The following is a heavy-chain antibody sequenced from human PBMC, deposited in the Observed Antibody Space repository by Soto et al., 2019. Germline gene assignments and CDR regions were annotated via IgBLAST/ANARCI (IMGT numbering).Heavy chain of an antibody. J-gene: IGHJ4*02. V-gene: IGHV3-30*18. CDR1: GFIFSNFG. CDR2: ISYDGSNN. Sequence: QVQLVESGGGVVQPGRDLRLSCAASGFIFSNFGMHSVRQAPGKGLEWVAHISYDGSNNNYADSVKGRFTISRDNSENTLYLQMNSLRAEDTAAYYCAKDTFYHDSSGYYVFDYWGQGTLVTVSS. CDR3: AKDTFYHDSSGYYVFDY. D-gene: IGHD3-22*01.